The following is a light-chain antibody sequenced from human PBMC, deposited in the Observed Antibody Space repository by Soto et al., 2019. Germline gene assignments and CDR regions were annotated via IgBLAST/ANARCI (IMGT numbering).Light chain of an antibody. CDR3: QHYDNWPIN. J-gene: IGKJ5*01. Sequence: EIVMTQSPATLSVSPGERATLSFRASPSVSSNLARYQQKPGQAPMLLIYGASTRAAGIPARFSGSGSGTEFTLTISSLQSEDFAVFYGQHYDNWPINFGQGTRLEIK. V-gene: IGKV3-15*01. CDR1: PSVSSN. CDR2: GAS.